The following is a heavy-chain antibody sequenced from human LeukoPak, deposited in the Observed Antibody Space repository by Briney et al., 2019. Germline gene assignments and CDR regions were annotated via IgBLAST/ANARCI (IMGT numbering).Heavy chain of an antibody. CDR3: ARDGIVLMVYATHVGMDV. D-gene: IGHD2-8*01. J-gene: IGHJ6*02. V-gene: IGHV1-69*04. CDR2: FIPILGIA. Sequence: SVKVFCKASGGTFSSYAISWVRQAPGQGLEWMGRFIPILGIANYAQKFQGRVTITADKSTSTAYMELSSLRSEDTAVYYCARDGIVLMVYATHVGMDVWGQGTTVTVSS. CDR1: GGTFSSYA.